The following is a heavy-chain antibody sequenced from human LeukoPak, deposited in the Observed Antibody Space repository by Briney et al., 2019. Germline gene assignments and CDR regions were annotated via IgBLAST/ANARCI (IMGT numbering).Heavy chain of an antibody. CDR2: IYSDNT. CDR1: GFTVSTNS. V-gene: IGHV3-53*01. J-gene: IGHJ4*02. Sequence: GGSLRLSCTVSGFTVSTNSMSWVRQAPGKGLEWVSFIYSDNTHYSDSVKGRFTISRDNSKNTHYLQMNSLRAEDAAVYYCARRAGAYSHPYDYWGQGTLVTVSS. D-gene: IGHD4/OR15-4a*01. CDR3: ARRAGAYSHPYDY.